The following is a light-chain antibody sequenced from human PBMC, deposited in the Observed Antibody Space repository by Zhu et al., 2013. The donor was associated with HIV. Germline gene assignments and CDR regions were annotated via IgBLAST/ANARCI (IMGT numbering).Light chain of an antibody. CDR1: QSIRFS. J-gene: IGKJ4*01. CDR3: QQSYSKVT. Sequence: DIQMTQSPSSLSASVGDRVTITCRASQSIRFSVNWYQQKPGKAPQLLIYAASSLQSRVPSRFTGSGSGTDFTLTISSLQPEDFATYYCQQSYSKVTFGGGTKVEIK. V-gene: IGKV1-39*01. CDR2: AAS.